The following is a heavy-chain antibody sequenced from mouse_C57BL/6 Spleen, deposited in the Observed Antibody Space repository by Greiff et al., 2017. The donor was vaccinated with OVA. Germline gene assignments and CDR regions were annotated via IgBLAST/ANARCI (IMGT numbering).Heavy chain of an antibody. J-gene: IGHJ2*01. V-gene: IGHV1-52*01. Sequence: QVQLQQPGAELVRPGSSVKLSCKASGYTFTSYWMHWVKQRPIQGLEWIGNIDPSDSDTHYHQKFKDKATLTVDKSSSTAYMQLSSLTSEDSAVYYGARDYGSSYYFDYWGQGTTLTVSS. CDR3: ARDYGSSYYFDY. CDR1: GYTFTSYW. CDR2: IDPSDSDT. D-gene: IGHD1-1*01.